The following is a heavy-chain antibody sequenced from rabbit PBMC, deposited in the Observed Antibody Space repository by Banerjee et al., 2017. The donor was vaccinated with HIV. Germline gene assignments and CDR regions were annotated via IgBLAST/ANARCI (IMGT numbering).Heavy chain of an antibody. CDR2: INTSSGNT. CDR1: GFSFSNKYV. Sequence: QEQLEESGGGLVQPEGSLTLTCTASGFSFSNKYVMCWVRQAPGKGLEWIACINTSSGNTVYATWAKGRFTISKTSWTTVTLQMTSLTAADTATYFCARSYGSSSGFGLWGPGTLVTVS. D-gene: IGHD1-1*01. V-gene: IGHV1S45*01. CDR3: ARSYGSSSGFGL. J-gene: IGHJ4*01.